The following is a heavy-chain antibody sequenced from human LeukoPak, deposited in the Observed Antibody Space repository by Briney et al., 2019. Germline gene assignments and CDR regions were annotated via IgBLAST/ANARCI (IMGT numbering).Heavy chain of an antibody. CDR1: GGSISSYY. V-gene: IGHV4-59*01. Sequence: SETLSLTCTVSGGSISSYYWSWIRQPPGKGLEWIGYIYYSGSTNYNPSLKSRVTISVDTSKNQFSLKLSSVTAADTAVYYCALSYDFWSGYYTYWGQGTLVTVSS. CDR3: ALSYDFWSGYYTY. J-gene: IGHJ4*02. CDR2: IYYSGST. D-gene: IGHD3-3*01.